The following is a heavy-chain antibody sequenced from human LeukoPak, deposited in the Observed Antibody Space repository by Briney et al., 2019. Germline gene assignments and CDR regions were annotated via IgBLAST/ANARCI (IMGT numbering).Heavy chain of an antibody. Sequence: SETLSLTCTVSGGSIRSYYWSWIRQPPGKGLEWIGYIYYSGTTTYNPSLKSRVTISVDTSKNQFSLKLSSVTAADTAVYYCAREGNYDILTGLDAFDIWGQGTMVTVSS. V-gene: IGHV4-59*01. J-gene: IGHJ3*02. D-gene: IGHD3-9*01. CDR3: AREGNYDILTGLDAFDI. CDR2: IYYSGTT. CDR1: GGSIRSYY.